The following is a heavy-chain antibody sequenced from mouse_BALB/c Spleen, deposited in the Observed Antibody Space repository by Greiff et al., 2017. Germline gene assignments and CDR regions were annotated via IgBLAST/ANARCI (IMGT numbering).Heavy chain of an antibody. J-gene: IGHJ4*01. CDR1: GFTFSSYA. D-gene: IGHD5-1*01. CDR2: ISSGGST. V-gene: IGHV5-6-5*01. Sequence: EVKLMESGGGLVKPGGSLKLSCAASGFTFSSYAMYWVRQTPEKRLEWVAFISSGGSTYYPDSVKGRFTISRDNARNILYLQMSSLRSEDTAMYYCARGGVRRAMDYWGQGTSVTVSS. CDR3: ARGGVRRAMDY.